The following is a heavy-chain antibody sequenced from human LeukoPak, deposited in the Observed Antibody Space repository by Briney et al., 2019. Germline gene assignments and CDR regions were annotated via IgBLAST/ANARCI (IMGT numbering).Heavy chain of an antibody. CDR2: INPSGGST. V-gene: IGHV1-46*01. CDR1: GYTFTSYY. D-gene: IGHD3-22*01. J-gene: IGHJ4*02. Sequence: ASVKVSCKASGYTFTSYYMHWVRQAPGQGLEWMGIINPSGGSTSYAQKFQGRVTMTRDMSTSTVYTELSSLRSEDTAVYYCARAPGAYYYDSSGYYDALDYWGQGTLVTVSS. CDR3: ARAPGAYYYDSSGYYDALDY.